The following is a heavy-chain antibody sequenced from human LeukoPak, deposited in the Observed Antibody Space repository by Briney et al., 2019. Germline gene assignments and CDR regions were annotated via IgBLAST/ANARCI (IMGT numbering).Heavy chain of an antibody. CDR3: ASFLYSGSYYVDY. CDR1: GGSISSGSYY. V-gene: IGHV4-61*02. J-gene: IGHJ4*02. CDR2: IYTSGST. D-gene: IGHD1-26*01. Sequence: SQTLSLTCTVSGGSISSGSYYWSWIRQPAGKGREWIGRIYTSGSTNYNPSLKSRVTISVDTSKNQFSLKLSSVTAADTAVYYCASFLYSGSYYVDYWGQGTLVTVSS.